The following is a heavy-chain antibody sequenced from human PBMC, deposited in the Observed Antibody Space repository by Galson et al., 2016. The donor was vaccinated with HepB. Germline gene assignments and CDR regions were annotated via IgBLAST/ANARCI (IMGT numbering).Heavy chain of an antibody. CDR1: GYSFTSYD. V-gene: IGHV1-8*01. J-gene: IGHJ5*02. D-gene: IGHD2-15*01. CDR2: MNPNSANT. CDR3: VKDTDGVVVAATGGLGP. Sequence: SCKASGYSFTSYDINWVRQATGQGLEWMGWMNPNSANTGYAQKFQGRVTMTRNTSISTAYMELSSLKSEDTALYYCVKDTDGVVVAATGGLGPWGQGTLVTVSS.